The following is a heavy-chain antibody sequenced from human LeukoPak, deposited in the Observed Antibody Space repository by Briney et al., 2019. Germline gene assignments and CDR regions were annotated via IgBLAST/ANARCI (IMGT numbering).Heavy chain of an antibody. CDR2: IYPGDSAT. Sequence: GASLNISSKGAGNSFTSYLIGWVRHMPGKGLEWMGIIYPGDSATCYSPSFHGQVIISADTSICTAYLQWSRLKASDTSLYYCARLCCSSANPWYFDLWGRGTLVTLSS. CDR1: GNSFTSYL. J-gene: IGHJ2*01. V-gene: IGHV5-51*01. D-gene: IGHD2-2*01. CDR3: ARLCCSSANPWYFDL.